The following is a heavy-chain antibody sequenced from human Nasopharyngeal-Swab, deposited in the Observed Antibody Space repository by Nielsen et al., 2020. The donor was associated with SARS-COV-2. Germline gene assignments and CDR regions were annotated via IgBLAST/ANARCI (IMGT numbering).Heavy chain of an antibody. D-gene: IGHD3-22*01. Sequence: SKTLSLTCTVSEGSIDSGDSYWRWVRQRPGQGLEWTGIIYYSGSTSYNPSLKSRLTISVDTSKNQFSLNLNSVTAADTALVFCVRDVYDSSGGYYFDYSRQGALVTVSS. CDR2: IYYSGST. V-gene: IGHV4-30-4*01. CDR1: EGSIDSGDSY. J-gene: IGHJ4*02. CDR3: VRDVYDSSGGYYFDY.